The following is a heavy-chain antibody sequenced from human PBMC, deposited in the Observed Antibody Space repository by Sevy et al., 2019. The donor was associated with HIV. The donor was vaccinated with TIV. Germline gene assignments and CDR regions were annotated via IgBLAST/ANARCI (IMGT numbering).Heavy chain of an antibody. D-gene: IGHD2-2*02. CDR3: AKALGYCSSTSCYRLDY. CDR2: ISGSGGST. V-gene: IGHV3-23*01. CDR1: GFTFSSYA. J-gene: IGHJ4*02. Sequence: GGSLRLSCAASGFTFSSYAMRWVRQAPGKGLEWVSAISGSGGSTYYADSVKGRFTISRDNSKNTLYLQMNSLRAEDTAVYYCAKALGYCSSTSCYRLDYWGQGTLVTVSS.